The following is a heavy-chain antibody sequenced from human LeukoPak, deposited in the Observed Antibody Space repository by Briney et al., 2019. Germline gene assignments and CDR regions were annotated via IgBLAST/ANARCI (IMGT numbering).Heavy chain of an antibody. J-gene: IGHJ4*02. V-gene: IGHV3-9*01. CDR2: INWNSGTI. CDR1: GFTFDDYA. Sequence: PGRSLRLSCAASGFTFDDYAMHWVRQAPGKGLEWVSGINWNSGTIGYADSVKGRFTISRDNAKNTLYLQMNSLRAEDTAVYYCARAGSYWGQGTLVTVSS. CDR3: ARAGSY.